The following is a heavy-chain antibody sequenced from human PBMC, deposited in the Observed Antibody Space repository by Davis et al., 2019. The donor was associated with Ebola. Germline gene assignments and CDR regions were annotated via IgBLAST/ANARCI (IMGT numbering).Heavy chain of an antibody. CDR2: IYYSGST. Sequence: SETLSLTCAVSGGSISSSNWWSWVRQPPGKGLEWIGSIYYSGSTYYNPSLKSRVTISVDTSKNQFSLKLSSVTAADTAVYYCAREVGATDYWGQGTLVTVSS. D-gene: IGHD1-26*01. V-gene: IGHV4-39*01. CDR3: AREVGATDY. CDR1: GGSISSSNW. J-gene: IGHJ4*02.